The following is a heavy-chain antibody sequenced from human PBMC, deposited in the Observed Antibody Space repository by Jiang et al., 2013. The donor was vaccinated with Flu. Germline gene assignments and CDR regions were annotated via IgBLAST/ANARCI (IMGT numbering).Heavy chain of an antibody. D-gene: IGHD1-26*01. J-gene: IGHJ6*02. CDR3: AKDIGAEEVYYGMDV. V-gene: IGHV3-9*01. Sequence: SGISWNSGSIGYADSVKGRFTISRDNAKNSLYLQMNSLRAEDTALYYCAKDIGAEEVYYGMDVWGQGTTVTVSS. CDR2: ISWNSGSI.